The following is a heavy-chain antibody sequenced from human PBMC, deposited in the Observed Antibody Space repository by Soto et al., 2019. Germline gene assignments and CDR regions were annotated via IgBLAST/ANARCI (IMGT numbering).Heavy chain of an antibody. CDR2: ISSGDDT. CDR3: ARNSSPGGMDV. V-gene: IGHV3-53*01. CDR1: GFIVSSNY. J-gene: IGHJ6*02. Sequence: PGGSLRLSCAASGFIVSSNYMSRVRQAPGKGLEWVSVISSGDDTYYADSMRGRFTISRDNSKNEVYLQMDNLRAEDTAVYYCARNSSPGGMDVWGQGTTVTVSS. D-gene: IGHD6-13*01.